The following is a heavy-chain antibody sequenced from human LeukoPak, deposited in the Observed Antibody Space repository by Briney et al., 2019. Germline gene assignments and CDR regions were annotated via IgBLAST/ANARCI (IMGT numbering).Heavy chain of an antibody. Sequence: ETLSLTCTVSGGSISSSSYYWGWIRQPPGKGLEWVANIKQDGSEKYYVDSVKGRFTISRDNAKNSLYLQMNSLRAEDTAVYYCARVGDGYNSYYFDYWGQGTLVTVSS. CDR1: GGSISSSSYY. D-gene: IGHD5-24*01. V-gene: IGHV3-7*01. J-gene: IGHJ4*02. CDR2: IKQDGSEK. CDR3: ARVGDGYNSYYFDY.